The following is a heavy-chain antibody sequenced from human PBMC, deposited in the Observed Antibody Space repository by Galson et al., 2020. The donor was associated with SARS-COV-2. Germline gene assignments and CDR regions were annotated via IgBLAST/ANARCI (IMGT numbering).Heavy chain of an antibody. CDR1: GYSISSGYF. Sequence: SETLSLTCIVSGYSISSGYFWGWIRQPPGEGLEWLRSIYHSGATFYNTSLMSRLSIPVDTSNNQFSLNLISVTAAATAIYYCAAYSLMVVARTPLRADYWGQGTLVTVSS. CDR3: AAYSLMVVARTPLRADY. V-gene: IGHV4-38-2*02. D-gene: IGHD2-15*01. CDR2: IYHSGAT. J-gene: IGHJ4*02.